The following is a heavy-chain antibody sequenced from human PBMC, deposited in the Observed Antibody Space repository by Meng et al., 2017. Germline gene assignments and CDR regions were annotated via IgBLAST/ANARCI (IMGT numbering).Heavy chain of an antibody. CDR1: GDSVSSNSAA. J-gene: IGHJ4*02. D-gene: IGHD1-26*01. Sequence: QLQQSGPGPVKPSQTLSLVCAISGDSVSSNSAAWNWIRQSPSRGLEWLGRAYYRSKWYHDYAESVKSRISIDPDTSKNQFSLQLRSVTPEDSAVYYCARGSYSFDSWGQRTLVTVSS. CDR2: AYYRSKWYH. V-gene: IGHV6-1*01. CDR3: ARGSYSFDS.